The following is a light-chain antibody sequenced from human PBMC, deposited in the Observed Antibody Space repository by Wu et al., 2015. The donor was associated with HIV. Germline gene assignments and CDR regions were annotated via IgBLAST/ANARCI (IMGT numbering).Light chain of an antibody. Sequence: DIQMTQSPSTLSASVGDRVTITCRASQSIGNWLAWCQQKPGKAPKLLIYKSSSLETGVPSRFSGSGSGTGFTLTISSLQPDDFGTYYCQQYNIYPLTFGGGTKVEIK. CDR3: QQYNIYPLT. J-gene: IGKJ4*01. CDR2: KSS. CDR1: QSIGNW. V-gene: IGKV1-5*03.